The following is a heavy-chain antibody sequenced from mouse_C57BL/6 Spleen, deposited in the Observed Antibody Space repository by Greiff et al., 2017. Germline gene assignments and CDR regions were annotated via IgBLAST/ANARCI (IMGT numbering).Heavy chain of an antibody. J-gene: IGHJ4*01. CDR2: RWSGGST. CDR1: GFSLTSYG. V-gene: IGHV2-2*01. CDR3: ARNDDYDGDYAMDY. Sequence: VQLQQSGPGLVQPSQSLSITCTVSGFSLTSYGVHWVRQSPGKGLEWVGVRWSGGSTDYNAAFISRLSISKDNSKSQVFFKMNSLQADDTAIYYCARNDDYDGDYAMDYWGQGTSVTVSS. D-gene: IGHD2-4*01.